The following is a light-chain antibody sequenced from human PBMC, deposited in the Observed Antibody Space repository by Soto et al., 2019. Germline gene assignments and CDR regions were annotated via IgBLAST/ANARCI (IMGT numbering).Light chain of an antibody. J-gene: IGKJ1*01. CDR2: GAS. V-gene: IGKV3-20*01. CDR3: QKYVSSPRT. Sequence: VMTQSPAPLSVAPVERSTLSCRASQSVSSNLAWYQQKPGQAPRLLIYGASSRATGIPDRFSGSGSGTDFILTISRLEPEDFAVYYCQKYVSSPRTFGKGTKVDIK. CDR1: QSVSSN.